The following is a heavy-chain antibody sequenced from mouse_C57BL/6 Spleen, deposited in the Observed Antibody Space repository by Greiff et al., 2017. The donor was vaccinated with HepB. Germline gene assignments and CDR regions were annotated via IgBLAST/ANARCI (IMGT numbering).Heavy chain of an antibody. CDR2: IYPGDGDT. D-gene: IGHD1-1*01. J-gene: IGHJ3*01. Sequence: QVQLQQSGAELVKPGASVKISCKASGYAFSSYWMNWVKQRPGKGLEWIGQIYPGDGDTNYNGKFKGKATLTADKSSSTAYMQLSSLTSEDSAVYFCARKDDYGSSFFAYWGQGTLVTVSA. V-gene: IGHV1-80*01. CDR1: GYAFSSYW. CDR3: ARKDDYGSSFFAY.